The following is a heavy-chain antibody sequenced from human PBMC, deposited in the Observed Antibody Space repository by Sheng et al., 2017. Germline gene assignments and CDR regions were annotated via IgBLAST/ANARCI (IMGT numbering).Heavy chain of an antibody. Sequence: QVTLRESGPALVKPTQTLTLTCTFSGFSLSTSGMCVSWIRQPPGKALEWLARIDWDDDKYYSTSLKTRLTISKDTSKNQVVLTMTNMDPVDTATYYCARVSRHDYGAGSYPDHWGQGTLVTVSS. J-gene: IGHJ4*02. CDR2: IDWDDDK. CDR3: ARVSRHDYGAGSYPDH. CDR1: GFSLSTSGMC. V-gene: IGHV2-70*15. D-gene: IGHD3-10*01.